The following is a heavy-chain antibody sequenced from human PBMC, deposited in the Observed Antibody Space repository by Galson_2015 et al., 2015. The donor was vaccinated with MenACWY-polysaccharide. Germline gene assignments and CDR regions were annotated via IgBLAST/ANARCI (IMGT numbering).Heavy chain of an antibody. V-gene: IGHV3-23*01. D-gene: IGHD2-2*01. CDR1: GFTFRSYA. Sequence: SLRLSCAASGFTFRSYAMNWVRQAPGKGLEWVSVISGSGGTTYYADSVKGRFTISRDNSKNTLVLQMNSLRAEDTAIYHCAKDLRGPAVIGGMDVWGQGTTVTVSS. CDR2: ISGSGGTT. CDR3: AKDLRGPAVIGGMDV. J-gene: IGHJ6*02.